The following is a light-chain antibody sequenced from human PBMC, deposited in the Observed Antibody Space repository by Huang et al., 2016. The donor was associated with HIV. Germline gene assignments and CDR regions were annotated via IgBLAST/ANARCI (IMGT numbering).Light chain of an antibody. Sequence: EIVLTQSPGTLSLSLGERATLSYRASQSVSSSYLAWYQQKPGQAPRLLIYGASSRATGIPDRFSGSGSGTDFTLTISRLEPEDFAVYYWQQYGSSRTFGQGTKVEIK. V-gene: IGKV3-20*01. J-gene: IGKJ1*01. CDR2: GAS. CDR1: QSVSSSY. CDR3: QQYGSSRT.